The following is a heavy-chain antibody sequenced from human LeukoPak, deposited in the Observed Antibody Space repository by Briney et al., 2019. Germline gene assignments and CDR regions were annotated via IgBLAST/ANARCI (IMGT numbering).Heavy chain of an antibody. J-gene: IGHJ4*02. Sequence: GGSLRLSCAASGFPFSSYAMSWVRQAPGKGLEWVSAISGSGGSTYYADSVKGRFTISRDNSKNTLYLQMNSLRAEDTAVYYCAKDLDARIAVAGIDYWGQGTLVTVSS. D-gene: IGHD6-19*01. CDR3: AKDLDARIAVAGIDY. V-gene: IGHV3-23*01. CDR2: ISGSGGST. CDR1: GFPFSSYA.